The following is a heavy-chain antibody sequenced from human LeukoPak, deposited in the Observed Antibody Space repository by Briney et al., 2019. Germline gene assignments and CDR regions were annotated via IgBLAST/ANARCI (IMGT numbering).Heavy chain of an antibody. CDR1: RFTFSTYS. Sequence: GGSLRLSCAASRFTFSTYSMNWVRQAPGKGLEWVSYISSGSNTIYYADSVKGRFTISRDNAKNSLYLQMNSLRAKDTAVYYCAREYSSSSGRSFDYWGQGTLVTVSS. J-gene: IGHJ4*02. D-gene: IGHD6-6*01. V-gene: IGHV3-48*01. CDR3: AREYSSSSGRSFDY. CDR2: ISSGSNTI.